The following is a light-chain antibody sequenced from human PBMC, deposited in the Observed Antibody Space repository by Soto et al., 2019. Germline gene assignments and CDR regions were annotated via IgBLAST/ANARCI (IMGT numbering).Light chain of an antibody. J-gene: IGKJ2*01. CDR3: MQVPQNPPYT. CDR2: LAS. V-gene: IGKV2-28*01. Sequence: DIVMTQSPLSLPVTPGEPASISCRSSQSLLHSNGYNYLDWYLQKPGQSPQLLIYLASIRASGVPDRFSGSGSGTDFTLKISRVEAEDVGVYYCMQVPQNPPYTFGQGTKVEIK. CDR1: QSLLHSNGYNY.